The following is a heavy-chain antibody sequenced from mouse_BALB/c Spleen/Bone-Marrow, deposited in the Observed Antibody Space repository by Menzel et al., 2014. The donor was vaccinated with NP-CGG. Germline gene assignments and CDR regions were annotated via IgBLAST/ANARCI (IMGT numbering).Heavy chain of an antibody. Sequence: EVKLVESGGGLVQPGGSLRLSCATSGFTFTDYYMSWVRQPPGMALEWLGFIRNKPNGYTTEYSASVRGRFTISRDNSQSILYLQMNTLRAEDSATYYCARDDYGRGYWGQGTTLTVSS. CDR3: ARDDYGRGY. D-gene: IGHD1-1*01. CDR2: IRNKPNGYTT. CDR1: GFTFTDYY. V-gene: IGHV7-3*02. J-gene: IGHJ2*01.